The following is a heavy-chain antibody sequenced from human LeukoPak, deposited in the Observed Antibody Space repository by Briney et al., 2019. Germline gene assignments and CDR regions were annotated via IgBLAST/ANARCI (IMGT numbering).Heavy chain of an antibody. V-gene: IGHV3-48*01. CDR1: GFTFSAYR. Sequence: GGSLRLSCAASGFTFSAYRMSWVRQAPGKGLEWLSYISGNSKTTYYADSVKGRFTISRDEAQNSLYLQMTSLRAEDTAVYYCAKDTVFGDQGTLVTVSS. CDR3: AKDTVF. J-gene: IGHJ4*02. D-gene: IGHD4-11*01. CDR2: ISGNSKTT.